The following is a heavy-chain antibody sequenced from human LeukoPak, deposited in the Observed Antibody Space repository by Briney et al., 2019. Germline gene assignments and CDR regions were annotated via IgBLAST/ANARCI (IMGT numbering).Heavy chain of an antibody. J-gene: IGHJ4*02. CDR1: GFTFSDFY. D-gene: IGHD3-10*01. CDR3: ARDGSGSYDQ. V-gene: IGHV3-11*01. CDR2: ISASGNTM. Sequence: GGSLRLSCAASGFTFSDFYMFWIRQAPGKGLEWVSYISASGNTMYYGDSVKGRFTISRDNAKNSLYLQMNSLRAEDTAVYYCARDGSGSYDQWGQRTLVTVSS.